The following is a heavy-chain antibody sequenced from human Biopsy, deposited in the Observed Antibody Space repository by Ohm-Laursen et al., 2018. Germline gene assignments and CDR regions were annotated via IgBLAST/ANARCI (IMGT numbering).Heavy chain of an antibody. D-gene: IGHD6-6*01. J-gene: IGHJ5*02. CDR1: GYSFSTYD. V-gene: IGHV1-8*01. CDR3: ARGYSRRVSIFEASIYWFDT. Sequence: ASVKVSCKVSGYSFSTYDVNWVRQARGQGLEWMGWMIPSSGKTGYAQRFQGRVTLTMNTSISTACMELSGLRSEDTAVYFCARGYSRRVSIFEASIYWFDTWGQGTLVTVSS. CDR2: MIPSSGKT.